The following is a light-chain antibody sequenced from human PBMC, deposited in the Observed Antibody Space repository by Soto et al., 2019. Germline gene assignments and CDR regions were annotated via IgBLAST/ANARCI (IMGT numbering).Light chain of an antibody. CDR1: QSISSY. J-gene: IGKJ4*01. CDR3: QQSYSTPPRT. CDR2: AAS. V-gene: IGKV1-39*01. Sequence: DIQMTQSPSSLSASVGDIVTIACRASQSISSYLNWYQQKPGKAPKLLIYAASSLQSGVPSRFSGSGSGTDFTLTISSLQPEDFATYYCQQSYSTPPRTFGGGTKVDIK.